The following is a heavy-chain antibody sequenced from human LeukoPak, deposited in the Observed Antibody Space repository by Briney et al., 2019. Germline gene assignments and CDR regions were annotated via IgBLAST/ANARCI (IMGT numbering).Heavy chain of an antibody. Sequence: PSQTLSLTCTVSGGSISSGSYYWSWIRQPAGKGLEWIGRIYTSGSTNYNPSLKSRVTISVDTSKNQFSLKLSSVTAADTAVYYCARLVLMVYAIRELGKFDYWGQGTLVTVSS. D-gene: IGHD2-8*01. CDR3: ARLVLMVYAIRELGKFDY. CDR2: IYTSGST. CDR1: GGSISSGSYY. J-gene: IGHJ4*02. V-gene: IGHV4-61*02.